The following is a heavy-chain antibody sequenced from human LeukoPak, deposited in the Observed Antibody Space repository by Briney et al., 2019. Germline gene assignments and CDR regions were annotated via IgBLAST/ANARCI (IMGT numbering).Heavy chain of an antibody. CDR3: AREIDYDYVWGSYLNWFDP. CDR2: ISGSDGST. D-gene: IGHD3-16*02. Sequence: PGRSLRLSCAASGFTFDDYAMHWVRQAPGKGLEWVSGISGSDGSTYYADSVKGRFTISRDNSKNTLYLQMNSLRAEDTAVYYCAREIDYDYVWGSYLNWFDPWGQGTLVTVSS. J-gene: IGHJ5*02. CDR1: GFTFDDYA. V-gene: IGHV3-23*01.